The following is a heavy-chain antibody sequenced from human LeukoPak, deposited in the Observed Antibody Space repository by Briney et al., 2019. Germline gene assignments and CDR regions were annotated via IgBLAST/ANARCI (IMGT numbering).Heavy chain of an antibody. CDR3: AREEYYSDNSGYYPDF. CDR1: GDSISSGGYY. Sequence: PSQTLSLTCTVSGDSISSGGYYWSWIRQPAGKGLEWIGRIYTSGSTNYNPSLKSRVTISVDTSKNQFSLKLSSVTAADTAVYYCAREEYYSDNSGYYPDFWGQGTLVTVSS. J-gene: IGHJ4*02. CDR2: IYTSGST. V-gene: IGHV4-61*02. D-gene: IGHD3-22*01.